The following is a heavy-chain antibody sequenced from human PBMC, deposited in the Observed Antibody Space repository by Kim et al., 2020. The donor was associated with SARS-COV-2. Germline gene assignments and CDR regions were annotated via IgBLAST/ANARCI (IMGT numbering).Heavy chain of an antibody. CDR1: GFSFTNNA. J-gene: IGHJ4*02. CDR3: AKDLWGFSAIDY. D-gene: IGHD3-3*01. CDR2: IGGDERT. V-gene: IGHV3-23*01. Sequence: GGSLRLSCAASGFSFTNNAMNWVRQAPGKGLEWVAGIGGDERTYYADSVNGRFTISRDNSKRTLYLQLNTLRADDTARYYCAKDLWGFSAIDYWGRGTLVTVSS.